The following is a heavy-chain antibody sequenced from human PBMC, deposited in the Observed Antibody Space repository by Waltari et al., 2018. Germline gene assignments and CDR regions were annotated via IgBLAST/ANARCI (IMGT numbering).Heavy chain of an antibody. D-gene: IGHD2-8*02. J-gene: IGHJ3*02. Sequence: QVQLQESGPGLVKPSETLSLTCTVSGGSISNYYWSWIRQPAGKGLEWIGRTHTSVSTNYNPSLKGRVTMSVDTSKNQFSLKLSSVTAADTAVYYCARPGQSVNAFDIWGQGTMVTVSS. CDR1: GGSISNYY. CDR2: THTSVST. CDR3: ARPGQSVNAFDI. V-gene: IGHV4-4*07.